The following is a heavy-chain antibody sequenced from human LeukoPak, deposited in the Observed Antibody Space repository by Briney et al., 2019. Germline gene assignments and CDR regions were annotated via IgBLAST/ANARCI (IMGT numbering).Heavy chain of an antibody. V-gene: IGHV3-30*18. CDR2: ISYDGSNK. CDR1: GFIFSNSG. J-gene: IGHJ4*02. D-gene: IGHD2-2*01. CDR3: AKDVPAAYFDY. Sequence: GGSLRLSCAASGFIFSNSGMYWVRQAPGKGLEWVTLISYDGSNKYYEDAVKGRFTISRDNSKNTLYLQMNSLRPEDTAVYYCAKDVPAAYFDYWGQGTLVTVSS.